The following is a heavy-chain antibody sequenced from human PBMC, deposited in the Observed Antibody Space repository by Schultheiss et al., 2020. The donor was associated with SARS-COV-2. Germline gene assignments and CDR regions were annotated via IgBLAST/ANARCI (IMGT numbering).Heavy chain of an antibody. CDR2: IYTSGST. D-gene: IGHD6-13*01. Sequence: SQTLSLTCTVSGGSISSGGYYWSWIRQHPGKGLEWIGRIYTSGSTNYNPSLKSRVTMSVDTSKNQFSLKLSSVTAADTAVYYCARGQTAGAKFDYWGQGTLVTVSS. CDR1: GGSISSGGYY. CDR3: ARGQTAGAKFDY. J-gene: IGHJ4*02. V-gene: IGHV4-61*02.